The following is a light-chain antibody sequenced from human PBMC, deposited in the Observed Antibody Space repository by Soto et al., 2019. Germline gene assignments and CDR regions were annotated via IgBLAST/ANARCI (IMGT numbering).Light chain of an antibody. Sequence: EIVLTQSPGTLSLSPGERATLSCRASQSVRSSDLAWYQQKPGQAPRLLIYGASSRATGIPDRFSGSGSGTDFTLTISRLEPEDCAVYYCQQYASSPVYTFGQGTKLEIK. CDR3: QQYASSPVYT. CDR1: QSVRSSD. CDR2: GAS. J-gene: IGKJ2*01. V-gene: IGKV3-20*01.